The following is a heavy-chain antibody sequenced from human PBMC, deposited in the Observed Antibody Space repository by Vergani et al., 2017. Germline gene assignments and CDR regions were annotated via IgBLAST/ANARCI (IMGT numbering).Heavy chain of an antibody. V-gene: IGHV3-23*01. CDR2: ISGSGGST. D-gene: IGHD3-16*02. CDR3: ARAHLEVTFGGVIDTYDFDY. Sequence: EVQLLESGGGWVQPGGSLRLSCAASGFTFSSYAMSWVRQAPGKGLELGSAISGSGGSTYSADSVKGRFTISRHNSKNTLYLQMNSLRSEDTAVYYCARAHLEVTFGGVIDTYDFDYWGQGTLVTVSS. CDR1: GFTFSSYA. J-gene: IGHJ4*02.